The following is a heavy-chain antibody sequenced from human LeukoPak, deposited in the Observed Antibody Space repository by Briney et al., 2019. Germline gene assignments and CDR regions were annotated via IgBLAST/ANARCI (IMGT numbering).Heavy chain of an antibody. D-gene: IGHD3-10*01. CDR2: INPNSGGT. Sequence: ALVKVSCKASGYTFTGYYMHWVRQAPGQGLEWMGWINPNSGGTNYAQKLQGRVTMTTDTSTSTAYMELRSLRSDETAVYYCARSYGSGSYEDYWGRGTLVTVSS. V-gene: IGHV1-2*02. J-gene: IGHJ4*02. CDR1: GYTFTGYY. CDR3: ARSYGSGSYEDY.